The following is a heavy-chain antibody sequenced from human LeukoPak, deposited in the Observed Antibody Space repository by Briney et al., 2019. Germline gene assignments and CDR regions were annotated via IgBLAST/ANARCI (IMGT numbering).Heavy chain of an antibody. J-gene: IGHJ3*02. D-gene: IGHD3-10*01. CDR2: ISSSSSYI. CDR1: GFTFSTYS. V-gene: IGHV3-21*01. Sequence: GGSLRLSCAASGFTFSTYSMNWVRQAPGKGLEWVSSISSSSSYIYYADSVKGRFTISRDNAKNSLYLQMNSLRAEDTAVYYCARRSLWFGESEPDAFDIWGQGTMVTVSS. CDR3: ARRSLWFGESEPDAFDI.